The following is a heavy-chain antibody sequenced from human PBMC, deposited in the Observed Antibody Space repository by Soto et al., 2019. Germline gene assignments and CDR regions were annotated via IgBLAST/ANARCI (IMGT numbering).Heavy chain of an antibody. Sequence: QEQLVQSGTEVKKPGASVTVSCKSSGYTFTDFYLHWLRQAPGQGLEWVGWINPKTGDTKSSQKFQGRITMSRDASVNTAYIDLTSLTSDDTAMYYCATGTNGTTGWYHPWGQGTRVTVSS. CDR1: GYTFTDFY. CDR3: ATGTNGTTGWYHP. D-gene: IGHD1-1*01. CDR2: INPKTGDT. V-gene: IGHV1-2*02. J-gene: IGHJ5*02.